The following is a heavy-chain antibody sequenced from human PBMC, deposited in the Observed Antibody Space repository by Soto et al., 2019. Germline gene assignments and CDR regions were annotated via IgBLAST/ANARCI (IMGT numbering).Heavy chain of an antibody. J-gene: IGHJ6*02. CDR2: MNPNSGNT. CDR3: ASGNMSETGADAYYGMQV. D-gene: IGHD3-16*01. CDR1: GCACTRYD. Sequence: EASETVSRLASGCACTRYDINWGLQATGQGLKWMGWMNPNSGNTGYAQNFQGRVTMTRNTSISTAYMELSSLSSEDTAVYYCASGNMSETGADAYYGMQVSGQGNTV. V-gene: IGHV1-8*01.